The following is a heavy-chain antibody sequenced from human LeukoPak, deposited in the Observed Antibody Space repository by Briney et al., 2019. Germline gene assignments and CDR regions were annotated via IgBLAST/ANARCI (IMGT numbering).Heavy chain of an antibody. J-gene: IGHJ2*01. D-gene: IGHD3-22*01. CDR3: AITPVSYDYRGYQYWFFDL. V-gene: IGHV5-51*01. Sequence: GESLKISCKASGYRLTDYWIGWVRQLPKEGLEWMGITHPGHSDIRYRSPFLGQVTISADRSITTVYLQRSSLKAADTAIYFCAITPVSYDYRGYQYWFFDLWGRGTLVTVSS. CDR1: GYRLTDYW. CDR2: THPGHSDI.